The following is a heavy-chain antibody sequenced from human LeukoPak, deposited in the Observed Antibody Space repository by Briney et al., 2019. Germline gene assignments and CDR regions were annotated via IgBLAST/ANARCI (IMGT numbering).Heavy chain of an antibody. D-gene: IGHD1-26*01. CDR1: GFTFSRHW. J-gene: IGHJ6*02. CDR3: ARDVGATIGYYYGMDV. V-gene: IGHV3-48*04. CDR2: ISSSGSTI. Sequence: PGGSLRLSCAGSGFTFSRHWMSWVRQAPGKGLEWVSYISSSGSTIYYADSVKGRFTISRDNAKNSLYLQMNSLRAEDTAVYYCARDVGATIGYYYGMDVWGQGTTVTVSS.